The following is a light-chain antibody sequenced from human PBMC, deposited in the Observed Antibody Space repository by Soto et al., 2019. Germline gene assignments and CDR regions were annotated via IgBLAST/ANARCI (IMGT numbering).Light chain of an antibody. J-gene: IGLJ3*02. CDR1: SSDVGAYKY. Sequence: QSALTQPPSASGSPGQSVTISCTGTSSDVGAYKYVSWYQQYPGKAPKLMIYEVTKRPSGVPDRFSGSKPGNTASLTVSGLQAEDEADYYSTSYVGNDIWVFGGGTKVTVL. CDR3: TSYVGNDIWV. V-gene: IGLV2-8*01. CDR2: EVT.